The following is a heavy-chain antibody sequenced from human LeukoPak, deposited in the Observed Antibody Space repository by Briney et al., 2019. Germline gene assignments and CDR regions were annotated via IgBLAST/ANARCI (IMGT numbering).Heavy chain of an antibody. J-gene: IGHJ4*02. V-gene: IGHV1-2*02. D-gene: IGHD3-10*01. CDR2: INPNSGGT. CDR3: ARVSGYYGSGVESSWKELDY. Sequence: ASVQVSRKASGYTFTGYYMHWVRQAPGQGLEWMGWINPNSGGTNCAQKFQGRVTMTRDTSISTAYMELSRLRSDDTAVYYCARVSGYYGSGVESSWKELDYWGQGTMVTLSS. CDR1: GYTFTGYY.